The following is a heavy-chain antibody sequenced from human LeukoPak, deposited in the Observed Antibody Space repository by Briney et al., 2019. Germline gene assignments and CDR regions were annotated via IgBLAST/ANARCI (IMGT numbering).Heavy chain of an antibody. CDR2: ISGSGGST. J-gene: IGHJ4*02. D-gene: IGHD3-22*01. CDR3: AKDSVTMIVVVIGEGYFDY. V-gene: IGHV3-23*01. Sequence: QPGGSLRPSCVAYGFTFSSYTMSWVRQAPGKGLEWVSAISGSGGSTYYADSVKGRFTISRDNSKNTLYLQVNSLRAEDTAVYYCAKDSVTMIVVVIGEGYFDYWGQGTLVTVSS. CDR1: GFTFSSYT.